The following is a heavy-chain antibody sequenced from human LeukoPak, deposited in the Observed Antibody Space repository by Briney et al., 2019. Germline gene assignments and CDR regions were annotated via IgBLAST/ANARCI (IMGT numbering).Heavy chain of an antibody. CDR1: GIHSSCYA. Sequence: GFLRLSCAACGIHSSCYAQRLVPQAPGEGLEWVSRIIDSVESTYDANFAKGRFTTDKHNSNNTLNLQINSLRAEDTAVYYCAKFGGQDLHNYYVAVCGKGSTVAV. J-gene: IGHJ6*03. V-gene: IGHV3-23*01. CDR3: AKFGGQDLHNYYVAV. D-gene: IGHD3-16*01. CDR2: IIDSVEST.